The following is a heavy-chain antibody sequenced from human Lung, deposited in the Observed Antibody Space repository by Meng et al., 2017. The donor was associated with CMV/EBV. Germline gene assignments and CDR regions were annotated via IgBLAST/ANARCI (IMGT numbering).Heavy chain of an antibody. D-gene: IGHD3-3*01. J-gene: IGHJ6*02. CDR3: AKETGPISGGYYYYGIDV. CDR1: GFTFSSYG. CDR2: IRYDGKNE. V-gene: IGHV3-30*02. Sequence: GESLKISCAASGFTFSSYGMHWVRQAPGKGLEGVAFIRYDGKNEYYADSVKGRFSISRDDSKNTLYLQMNSLRPEDTAVYYCAKETGPISGGYYYYGIDVWGPGNTV.